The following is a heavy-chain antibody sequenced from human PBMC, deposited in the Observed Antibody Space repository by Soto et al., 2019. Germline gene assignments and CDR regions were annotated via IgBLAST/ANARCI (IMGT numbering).Heavy chain of an antibody. CDR1: GGSISSGGYY. J-gene: IGHJ4*02. CDR2: IYYSGST. Sequence: PSETLSLTCTVSGGSISSGGYYLSWIRQHPGKGLEWIGYIYYSGSTYYNPSLKSRVTISVDTSKNQFSLKLSSVTAADTAVYYCARDSSSGYYYDYWGQGTLVTVSS. CDR3: ARDSSSGYYYDY. D-gene: IGHD3-22*01. V-gene: IGHV4-31*03.